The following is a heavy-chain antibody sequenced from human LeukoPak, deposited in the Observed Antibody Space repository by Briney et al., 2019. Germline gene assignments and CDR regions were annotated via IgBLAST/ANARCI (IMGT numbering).Heavy chain of an antibody. CDR2: AYYRSKWYI. V-gene: IGHV6-1*01. D-gene: IGHD3-10*01. Sequence: SPTLSLTFAISGDSVSVSPAVWNWIRQSPSRGLEWLGRAYYRSKWYIDYAVSVNGRITITPDTSKNQFSLQLNSVTPEDTAVYYCARGAVRGGTNFDYWGQGTLVTVSS. CDR1: GDSVSVSPAV. J-gene: IGHJ4*02. CDR3: ARGAVRGGTNFDY.